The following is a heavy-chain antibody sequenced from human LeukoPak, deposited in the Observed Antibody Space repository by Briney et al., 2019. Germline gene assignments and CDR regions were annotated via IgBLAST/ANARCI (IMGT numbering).Heavy chain of an antibody. CDR3: AKGEHSKPLFVRDIVVVVAARDYFDY. Sequence: GGSLRLSCAASGFTFSSYAMSWVRQAPGKGLEWVSAISGSGGSTYYADSVKGRFTISRDNSKNTLYLQMNSLRAEDTAVYYCAKGEHSKPLFVRDIVVVVAARDYFDYWGQGTLVTVSS. CDR1: GFTFSSYA. J-gene: IGHJ4*02. CDR2: ISGSGGST. V-gene: IGHV3-23*01. D-gene: IGHD2-15*01.